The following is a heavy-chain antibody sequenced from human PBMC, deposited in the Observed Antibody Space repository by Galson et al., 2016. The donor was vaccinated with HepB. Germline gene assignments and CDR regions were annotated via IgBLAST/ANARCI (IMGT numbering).Heavy chain of an antibody. CDR2: ISSSSSYI. V-gene: IGHV3-21*01. CDR3: AREKTMVRGNWGPGRNIYGMDV. J-gene: IGHJ6*02. CDR1: GFTFSSYS. Sequence: SLRLSCAGSGFTFSSYSMNWVRQAPGKGLEWVSSISSSSSYIYYADSVKGRFTISRDNAKNSLYLQMNSLRAEDTAGYYCAREKTMVRGNWGPGRNIYGMDVWGHGTTVAVSS. D-gene: IGHD3-10*01.